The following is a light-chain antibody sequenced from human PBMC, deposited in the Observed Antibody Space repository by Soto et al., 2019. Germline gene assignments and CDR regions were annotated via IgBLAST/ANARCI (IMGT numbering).Light chain of an antibody. CDR1: QSVSNY. V-gene: IGKV3-11*01. J-gene: IGKJ4*01. CDR3: QQRANWPPLT. CDR2: DAS. Sequence: EIVLTQSPDILSLSPGERATLSCRASQSVSNYLAWYQQKPGQAPRLLIYDASNRATGIPARFSGSGSGTDFTLTISRLEPEDFAVYYCQQRANWPPLTFGGGTKVEIK.